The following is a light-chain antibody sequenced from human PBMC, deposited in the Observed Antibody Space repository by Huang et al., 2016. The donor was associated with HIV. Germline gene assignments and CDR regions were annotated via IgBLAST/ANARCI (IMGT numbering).Light chain of an antibody. CDR1: QSIATN. CDR2: DAS. Sequence: EIVLTQSPATLSVSPGEGATLPCRANQSIATNLAWYHQRPGQAPRILIYDASTRASGLPGRFSGSGSGTEFTLTVSGLHSEDFAIYYCQQYHNWPYSFGQGTKLEIK. V-gene: IGKV3-15*01. J-gene: IGKJ2*03. CDR3: QQYHNWPYS.